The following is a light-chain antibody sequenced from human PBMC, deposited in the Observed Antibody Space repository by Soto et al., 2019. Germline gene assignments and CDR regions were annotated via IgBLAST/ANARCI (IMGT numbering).Light chain of an antibody. CDR2: GAS. CDR1: QSVDSN. CDR3: QQYHRWPIT. J-gene: IGKJ5*01. V-gene: IGKV3-15*01. Sequence: EIVMTQSPGTLSVSPGEGATLSCRASQSVDSNLGWYQQRPGQAPRLLIYGASTRATGVPARFSGSGSGTEITLIISSLQSEDFAVYSCQQYHRWPITFGQGTRLQIK.